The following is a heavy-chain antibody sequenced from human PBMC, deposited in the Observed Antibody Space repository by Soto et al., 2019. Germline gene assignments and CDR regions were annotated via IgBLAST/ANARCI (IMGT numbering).Heavy chain of an antibody. CDR2: IYSGGST. CDR1: GFTVSSNY. J-gene: IGHJ5*02. V-gene: IGHV3-66*01. Sequence: GGSLRLSCAASGFTVSSNYMSWVRQAPGKGLEWVSVIYSGGSTYYADSVKGRFTISRDNSKNTLYLQMNSLRAEDTAVYYCARGGYSSSYNCFAPWAQGPLVTVSS. D-gene: IGHD5-18*01. CDR3: ARGGYSSSYNCFAP.